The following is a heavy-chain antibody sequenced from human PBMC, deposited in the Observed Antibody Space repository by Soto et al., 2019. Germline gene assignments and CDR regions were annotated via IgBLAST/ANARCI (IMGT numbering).Heavy chain of an antibody. V-gene: IGHV4-59*08. Sequence: SESLSLTCTVSGGSISSYYWSWIRQPPGKGLEWIGYIYYSGSTNYNPSLKSRVTISVDTSKNQFSLKLSSVTAADTAVYYCARQYYYDSSGYYVSGAFDIWGQGTMVTVSS. D-gene: IGHD3-22*01. J-gene: IGHJ3*02. CDR1: GGSISSYY. CDR2: IYYSGST. CDR3: ARQYYYDSSGYYVSGAFDI.